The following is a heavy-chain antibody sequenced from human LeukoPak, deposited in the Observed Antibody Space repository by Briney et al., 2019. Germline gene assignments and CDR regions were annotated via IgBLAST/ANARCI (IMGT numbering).Heavy chain of an antibody. V-gene: IGHV3-33*03. CDR3: ARRGVQLQRISWFDP. CDR1: GFTFSSYG. Sequence: PGGSLRLSCAASGFTFSSYGMHWVRQAPGKGLEWVAVIWYDGSNKYYADSVKGRFTISRDNAKNSLYLQMNSLRAEDTAVYYCARRGVQLQRISWFDPWGQGTLVTVSS. J-gene: IGHJ5*02. CDR2: IWYDGSNK. D-gene: IGHD1-1*01.